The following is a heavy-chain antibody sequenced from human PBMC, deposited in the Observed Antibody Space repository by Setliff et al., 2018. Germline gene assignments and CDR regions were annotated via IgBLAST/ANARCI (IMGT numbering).Heavy chain of an antibody. J-gene: IGHJ3*02. CDR1: GYSFTTNW. Sequence: PGESLKISCKASGYSFTTNWIAWVRQMPGKGLEYMGIIYPADSDTTYSPSFQGQVTISADKSINTAYLQWSSLKASDTAIYYCARVGPLTDDAFDIWGQGTMVTVSS. CDR2: IYPADSDT. V-gene: IGHV5-51*01. CDR3: ARVGPLTDDAFDI. D-gene: IGHD1-26*01.